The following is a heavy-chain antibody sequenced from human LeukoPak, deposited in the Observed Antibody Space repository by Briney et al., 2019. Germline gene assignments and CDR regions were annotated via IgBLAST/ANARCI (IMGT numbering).Heavy chain of an antibody. V-gene: IGHV4-59*12. J-gene: IGHJ6*03. CDR3: ARGTGSGWYSPSYYYMDV. CDR2: IYYSGST. D-gene: IGHD6-19*01. Sequence: SETLSLTCTVSGGSISSYYWSWIRQPPGKGLEWIGYIYYSGSTNYNPSLKSRVTISVDTSKNQFSLKLSSVTAADTAVYYCARGTGSGWYSPSYYYMDVWGKGTTVTVSS. CDR1: GGSISSYY.